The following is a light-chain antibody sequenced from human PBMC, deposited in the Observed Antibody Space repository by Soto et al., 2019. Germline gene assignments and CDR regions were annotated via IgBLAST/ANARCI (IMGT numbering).Light chain of an antibody. CDR2: DVS. V-gene: IGLV2-14*01. Sequence: QSALTQPASVSGFPGQSITISCTGTSSDVGGYNYVSWYQQHPGKAPKLMIYDVSNRPSGVSIRFSGSKSGNTASLTISGLQAEDEADYYCSSYTSSSTVVFGGGTKLTVL. CDR3: SSYTSSSTVV. J-gene: IGLJ2*01. CDR1: SSDVGGYNY.